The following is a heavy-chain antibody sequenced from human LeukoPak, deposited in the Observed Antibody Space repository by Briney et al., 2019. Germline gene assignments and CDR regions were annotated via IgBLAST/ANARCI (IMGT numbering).Heavy chain of an antibody. CDR3: ARQPGTSGDY. Sequence: ETLSLTCTVSGGSVSTSGYYWGWIRQPPGTGLEWIGSVYYTGSTYYNPSFKSRVTISLDTSRNQFSLQLSSVTAADTALYFCARQPGTSGDYWGQGTLVTVSS. CDR1: GGSVSTSGYY. J-gene: IGHJ4*02. CDR2: VYYTGST. V-gene: IGHV4-39*01. D-gene: IGHD6-13*01.